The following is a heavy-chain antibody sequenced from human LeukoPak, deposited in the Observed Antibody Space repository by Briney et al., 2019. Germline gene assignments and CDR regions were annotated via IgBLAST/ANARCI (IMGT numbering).Heavy chain of an antibody. V-gene: IGHV1-69*04. D-gene: IGHD6-13*01. CDR3: ARDSKSIAAAGETFLDY. J-gene: IGHJ4*02. Sequence: SVKVSCKASGGTFSSYAISWLRQAPGQGLEWMGRIIPILGIANYAQKFQGRVTITADKSTSTAYMELSSLRSEDTAVYYCARDSKSIAAAGETFLDYWGQGTLVTVSS. CDR2: IIPILGIA. CDR1: GGTFSSYA.